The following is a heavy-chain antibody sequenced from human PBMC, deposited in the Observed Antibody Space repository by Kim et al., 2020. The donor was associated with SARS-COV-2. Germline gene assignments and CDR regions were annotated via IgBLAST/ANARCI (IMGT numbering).Heavy chain of an antibody. CDR2: FDPEDGET. CDR1: GYTLTELS. J-gene: IGHJ4*02. CDR3: ATTFGGVIVHLTYFDY. Sequence: ASVKVSCKVSGYTLTELSMHWVRQAPGKGLEWMGGFDPEDGETIYAQKFQGRVTMTEDTSTDTAYMELSSLRSEDTAVYYCATTFGGVIVHLTYFDYWGQGTLVTVSS. V-gene: IGHV1-24*01. D-gene: IGHD3-16*02.